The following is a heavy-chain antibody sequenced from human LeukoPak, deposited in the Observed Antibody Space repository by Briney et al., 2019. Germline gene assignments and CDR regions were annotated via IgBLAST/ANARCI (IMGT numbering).Heavy chain of an antibody. J-gene: IGHJ5*02. V-gene: IGHV4-61*02. Sequence: SETLSLTCTVSGDSISSGDYYWSWIRQPAGKGLEWIGRISSSGSTNYNPSLKSRVTMSVDTSKNQFSLKLSSVTAADTAVYYCARGSDYYGSGGTVFDPWGQGTLVTVSS. CDR3: ARGSDYYGSGGTVFDP. CDR1: GDSISSGDYY. CDR2: ISSSGST. D-gene: IGHD3-10*01.